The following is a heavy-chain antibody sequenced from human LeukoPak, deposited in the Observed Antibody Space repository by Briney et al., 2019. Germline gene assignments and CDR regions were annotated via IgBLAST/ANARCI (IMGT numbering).Heavy chain of an antibody. V-gene: IGHV4-4*02. D-gene: IGHD6-19*01. J-gene: IGHJ6*03. CDR3: VRDKYSSGWYTGYMDV. CDR2: IYHSGST. CDR1: GGSISSTQW. Sequence: SETLSLTCAVSGGSISSTQWWTWVRQPPGQGLEWIGEIYHSGSTNYNPSLKSRVTISVDKSNNQFSLRLTSVTAADTAVYYCVRDKYSSGWYTGYMDVWGKGTTVSISS.